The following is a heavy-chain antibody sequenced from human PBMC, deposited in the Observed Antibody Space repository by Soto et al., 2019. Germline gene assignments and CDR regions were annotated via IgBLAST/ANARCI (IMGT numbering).Heavy chain of an antibody. CDR1: GYTFTSYA. D-gene: IGHD3-3*01. V-gene: IGHV1-58*02. CDR2: IVVGSGNT. Sequence: ASVKVSCKASGYTFTSYAMHWVRQAPGQRLEWMGWIVVGSGNTNYAQKFQERVTITRDMSTSTAYMALSSLRSEDTAVYYCAAERNYGFWSDKKKFDPWGQGTLVTVSS. CDR3: AAERNYGFWSDKKKFDP. J-gene: IGHJ5*02.